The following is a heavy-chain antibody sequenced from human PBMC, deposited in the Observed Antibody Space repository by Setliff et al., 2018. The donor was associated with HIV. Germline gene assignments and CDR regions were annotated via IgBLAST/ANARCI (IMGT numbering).Heavy chain of an antibody. CDR1: GDSIRGYY. CDR3: ARRHTAFDP. CDR2: VFYTGFA. D-gene: IGHD5-18*01. Sequence: SETLSLTCTVSGDSIRGYYWSWIRQPPGKGLEWMGYVFYTGFAAYNPSLKSRLTISVDTSKSQFSLRLTSVTAADTAMYYCARRHTAFDPWGQGTLVTVSS. J-gene: IGHJ5*02. V-gene: IGHV4-59*08.